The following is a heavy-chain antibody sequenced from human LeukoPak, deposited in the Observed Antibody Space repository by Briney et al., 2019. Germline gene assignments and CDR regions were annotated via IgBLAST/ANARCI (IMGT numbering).Heavy chain of an antibody. Sequence: PSETLSLTCTVSGGSISSSSYYWGWIRQPPGKGLEWIGSIYYSGSTYYNPSLKSRVTISVDTSKNQFSLKLSSVTAADTAVYYCARDPLWAFDIWGQGTMVTVSS. D-gene: IGHD3-10*01. CDR3: ARDPLWAFDI. CDR1: GGSISSSSYY. J-gene: IGHJ3*02. CDR2: IYYSGST. V-gene: IGHV4-39*07.